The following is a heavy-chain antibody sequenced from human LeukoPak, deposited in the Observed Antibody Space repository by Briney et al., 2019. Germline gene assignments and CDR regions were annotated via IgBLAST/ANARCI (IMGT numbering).Heavy chain of an antibody. Sequence: ASVKVSCKASGYTFTGYYMHWVRQAPGQGLEWMGWINPNSGGTNYAQKFQGRVTMIRDTSISTAYMELSRLRSDDTAVYYCASASLPALRFLEWLPFNWGQGTLVTVSS. V-gene: IGHV1-2*02. CDR1: GYTFTGYY. CDR2: INPNSGGT. CDR3: ASASLPALRFLEWLPFN. J-gene: IGHJ4*02. D-gene: IGHD3-3*01.